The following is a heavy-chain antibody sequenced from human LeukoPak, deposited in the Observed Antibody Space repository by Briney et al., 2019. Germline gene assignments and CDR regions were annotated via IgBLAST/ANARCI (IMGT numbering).Heavy chain of an antibody. Sequence: KPSETLSLTCTVSGGSISSYYWSWIRQPAGKGLEWIGRIYTSGSTNYNPSLKSRVTMSVDTSKNQFSLKLSSVTAADTAVYYRARDGGYSAGGWFDPWGQGTLVTVSS. V-gene: IGHV4-4*07. CDR3: ARDGGYSAGGWFDP. J-gene: IGHJ5*02. CDR2: IYTSGST. CDR1: GGSISSYY. D-gene: IGHD5-12*01.